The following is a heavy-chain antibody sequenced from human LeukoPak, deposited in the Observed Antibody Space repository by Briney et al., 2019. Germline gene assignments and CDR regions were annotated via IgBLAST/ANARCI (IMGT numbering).Heavy chain of an antibody. J-gene: IGHJ4*02. D-gene: IGHD6-19*01. CDR3: ASTGYSSGWYVF. Sequence: ASVKVSCKASGYTFTGYYMHWVRQAPGQGLEWMGWINPNSGGTNYAQKCQGRVTMTRDTSISTAYMELSRLRSYDTAVYYCASTGYSSGWYVFWGQGTLVTVSS. CDR2: INPNSGGT. V-gene: IGHV1-2*02. CDR1: GYTFTGYY.